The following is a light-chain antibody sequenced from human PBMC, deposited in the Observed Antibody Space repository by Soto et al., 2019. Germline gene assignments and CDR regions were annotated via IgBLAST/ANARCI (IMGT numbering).Light chain of an antibody. V-gene: IGLV1-40*01. J-gene: IGLJ1*01. Sequence: QSALTQPPSVSGAPGQRVTISCTGSSSHIGAGYDVHWYQQLPGTAPKLLIYGNSNRPSGVPDRFSGSKSGTSASLAITGLQAEDEADYYCQSYDSSLSGSYVFGTGTKVTVL. CDR1: SSHIGAGYD. CDR3: QSYDSSLSGSYV. CDR2: GNS.